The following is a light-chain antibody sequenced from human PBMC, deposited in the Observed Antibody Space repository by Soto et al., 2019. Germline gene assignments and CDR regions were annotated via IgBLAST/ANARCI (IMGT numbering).Light chain of an antibody. CDR1: NSDVGGYNY. Sequence: QSALTQPPSASGSPGQSVTISCTGTNSDVGGYNYVSWYQQHPGRAPKLMIYEVNKRPSGVPARFSGSKSGNTASLTVSGLQAEDGADFYCSSYAGSNTVVFGGGTKLTVL. CDR2: EVN. V-gene: IGLV2-8*01. CDR3: SSYAGSNTVV. J-gene: IGLJ2*01.